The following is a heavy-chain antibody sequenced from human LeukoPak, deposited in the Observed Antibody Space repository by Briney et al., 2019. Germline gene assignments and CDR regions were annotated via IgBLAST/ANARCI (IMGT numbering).Heavy chain of an antibody. CDR1: GFTFGGYA. D-gene: IGHD6-19*01. V-gene: IGHV3-9*01. CDR3: AKGAGWEIHNWIDP. CDR2: ISRNSGSI. J-gene: IGHJ5*02. Sequence: GGSLRLSCAASGFTFGGYAMHWLRQAPGKGLEWVSGISRNSGSIGYVDSVKGRFTISRDNAKNSLYLQMNSLRAEDTALYYCAKGAGWEIHNWIDPWGQGTLVTVSS.